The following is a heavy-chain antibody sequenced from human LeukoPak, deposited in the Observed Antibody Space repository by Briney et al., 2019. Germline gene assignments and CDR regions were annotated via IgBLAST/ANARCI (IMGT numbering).Heavy chain of an antibody. Sequence: PVRSLRLSCAASGFTFDDYAMHWVRQAPGKGLESVSNISWNSGRIGYADSVKGRFTISRDNAKNSLYLQMNSLRVEDTALYYCAKDTTRYGDSDAFDIWGQGTMVTVSS. CDR3: AKDTTRYGDSDAFDI. CDR2: ISWNSGRI. CDR1: GFTFDDYA. J-gene: IGHJ3*02. D-gene: IGHD4-17*01. V-gene: IGHV3-9*01.